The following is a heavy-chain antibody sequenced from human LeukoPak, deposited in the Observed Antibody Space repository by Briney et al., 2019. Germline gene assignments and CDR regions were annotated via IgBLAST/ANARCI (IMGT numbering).Heavy chain of an antibody. CDR1: GYSFTSYW. CDR2: IYPGDSDT. D-gene: IGHD3-10*01. Sequence: GESLKISCKGSGYSFTSYWIGWVRQMPGKGLEWMGIIYPGDSDTRYSPSFQGRVTISADKSISTAYLQWSSLKASDTAMYYCARQRGTYYYGSGSYYAPPDAFDIWGQGTMVTVSS. CDR3: ARQRGTYYYGSGSYYAPPDAFDI. V-gene: IGHV5-51*01. J-gene: IGHJ3*02.